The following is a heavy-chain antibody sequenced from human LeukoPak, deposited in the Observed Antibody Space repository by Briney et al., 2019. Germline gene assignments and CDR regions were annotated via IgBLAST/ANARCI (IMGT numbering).Heavy chain of an antibody. D-gene: IGHD4-17*01. V-gene: IGHV4-34*01. CDR3: ARAVTTVTTPNYFDY. J-gene: IGHJ4*02. Sequence: PSETLSLTCAVYGGSFSGYYWSWIRQPPGKGLEWIGEINHSGSTNYNPSLKSRVTISVDTSKNQISLKLSSVTAADTAVYYCARAVTTVTTPNYFDYWGQGTLVTVSS. CDR2: INHSGST. CDR1: GGSFSGYY.